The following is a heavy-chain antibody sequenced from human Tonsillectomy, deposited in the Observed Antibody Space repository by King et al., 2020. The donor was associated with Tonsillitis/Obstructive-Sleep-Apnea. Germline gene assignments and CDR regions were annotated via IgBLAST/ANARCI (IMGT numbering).Heavy chain of an antibody. CDR1: GFTFSSYW. V-gene: IGHV3-7*01. J-gene: IGHJ6*03. CDR3: ARSVYYDSRSGYYDYYYMDV. D-gene: IGHD3-3*01. CDR2: IKQDGSEK. Sequence: VQLVESGGGLVQPGGSLRLSCAASGFTFSSYWMSWVRQAPGKGLEWVANIKQDGSEKYYVDSVKGRFTISRDNAKNSLYLQMNSLRAEDTAVYYCARSVYYDSRSGYYDYYYMDVWGKGTTVTVSS.